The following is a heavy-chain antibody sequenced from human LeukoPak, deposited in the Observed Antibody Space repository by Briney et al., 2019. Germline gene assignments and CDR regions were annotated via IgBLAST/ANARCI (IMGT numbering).Heavy chain of an antibody. J-gene: IGHJ4*02. CDR2: MYYSGST. CDR3: ARSSAGSYFDY. CDR1: GGSMSRYY. Sequence: SETLSLTCTVSGGSMSRYYWSWIRQPPGKGLEWIGYMYYSGSTKYNPSLKSRVTISVDTSKNQFSLKLSSVTAADTAVYYCARSSAGSYFDYWGQGTLVTVSS. V-gene: IGHV4-59*01.